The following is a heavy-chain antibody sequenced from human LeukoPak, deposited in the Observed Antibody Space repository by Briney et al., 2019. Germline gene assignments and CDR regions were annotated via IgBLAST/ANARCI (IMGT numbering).Heavy chain of an antibody. CDR1: GFTFSSYS. CDR2: ISSSSTI. Sequence: GGSLRLSCAASGFTFSSYSMNWVRQAPGKGLEWVSYISSSSTIYYADSVKGRFTISRDNAKNSLYLQMNSLRAEDTAVYYCARDIVATTSPYYFDYWGQGTLVTVSS. CDR3: ARDIVATTSPYYFDY. D-gene: IGHD5-12*01. J-gene: IGHJ4*02. V-gene: IGHV3-48*04.